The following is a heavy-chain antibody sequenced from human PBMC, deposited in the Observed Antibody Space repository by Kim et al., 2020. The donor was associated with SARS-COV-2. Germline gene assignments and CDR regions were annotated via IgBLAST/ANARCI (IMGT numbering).Heavy chain of an antibody. CDR2: IKSKTDGGTT. Sequence: GGSLRLSCAASGFTFSNAWMSWVRQAPGKGLEWVGRIKSKTDGGTTDYAAPVKGRFTISRDDSKNTLYLQMNSLKTEDTAVYYCTTEGRPAKDAFDIWGQGTMVTVSS. J-gene: IGHJ3*02. V-gene: IGHV3-15*01. CDR3: TTEGRPAKDAFDI. CDR1: GFTFSNAW.